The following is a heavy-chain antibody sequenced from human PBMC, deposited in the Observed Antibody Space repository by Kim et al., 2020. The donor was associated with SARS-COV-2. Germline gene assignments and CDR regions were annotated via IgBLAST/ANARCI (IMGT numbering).Heavy chain of an antibody. V-gene: IGHV1-69*04. CDR2: IIPILGIA. CDR1: GGTFSSYA. CDR3: ASTSQYYYYYYGMDV. D-gene: IGHD1-1*01. Sequence: SVKVSCKASGGTFSSYAISWVRQAPGQGLEWMGRIIPILGIANYAQKFQGRVTITADKSTSTAHMELSSLRSEDTAVYHCASTSQYYYYYYGMDVWGQG. J-gene: IGHJ6*02.